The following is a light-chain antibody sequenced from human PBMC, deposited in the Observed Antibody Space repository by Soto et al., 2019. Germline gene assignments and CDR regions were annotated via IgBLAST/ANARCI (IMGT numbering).Light chain of an antibody. J-gene: IGKJ1*01. CDR3: QQFNVWPRT. V-gene: IGKV3-15*01. Sequence: IVMTQSPATLSVSPGERATLSCRASQNVGSNLAWYQQRPGQAPRLLIYGASTRATGVPARFSGSGSGTEFTLIISSLQSEDLAVYYCQQFNVWPRTFGQGTEVEIK. CDR1: QNVGSN. CDR2: GAS.